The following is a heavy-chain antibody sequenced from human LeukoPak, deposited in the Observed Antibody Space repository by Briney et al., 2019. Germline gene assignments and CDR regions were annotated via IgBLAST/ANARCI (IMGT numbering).Heavy chain of an antibody. CDR2: IYYSGST. V-gene: IGHV4-30-4*01. CDR1: GGSISSGDYY. D-gene: IGHD6-13*01. J-gene: IGHJ6*02. Sequence: SQTLSLTCTVSGGSISSGDYYWSWIRQPPGKGLEWIGYIYYSGSTYYNPSLKSRVTISVDTSKNQFSLKLSSVTAADTAVYYCARGRIAAAGYGLYYYYGMDVWGQGTTVAVSS. CDR3: ARGRIAAAGYGLYYYYGMDV.